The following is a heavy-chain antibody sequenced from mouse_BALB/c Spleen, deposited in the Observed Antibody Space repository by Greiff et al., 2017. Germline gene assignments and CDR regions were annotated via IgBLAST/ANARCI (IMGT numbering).Heavy chain of an antibody. D-gene: IGHD2-10*01. CDR2: ISTYYGDA. V-gene: IGHV1S137*01. J-gene: IGHJ1*01. Sequence: QVQLQHSGAELVRPGVSVKISCKGSGYTFTDYAMHWVKQSHAKSLEWIGVISTYYGDASYNQKFKGKATMTVDKSSSTAYMELARLTSEDSAIYYCARPYYGNHWYFDVWGAGTTVTVSS. CDR1: GYTFTDYA. CDR3: ARPYYGNHWYFDV.